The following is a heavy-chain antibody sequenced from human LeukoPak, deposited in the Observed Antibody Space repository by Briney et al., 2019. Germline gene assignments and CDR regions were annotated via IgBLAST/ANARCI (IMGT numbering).Heavy chain of an antibody. J-gene: IGHJ4*02. CDR3: ARAGWYYYDSSGYYVEY. CDR2: INSDGSST. V-gene: IGHV3-74*01. D-gene: IGHD3-22*01. CDR1: GFTFSSYW. Sequence: GGPLRLSCAASGFTFSSYWMHWVRQAPGKGLVWVSRINSDGSSTSYADSVKGRFTISRDNAKNTLYLQMTSLRAEDTAVYYCARAGWYYYDSSGYYVEYWGQGTLVTVSS.